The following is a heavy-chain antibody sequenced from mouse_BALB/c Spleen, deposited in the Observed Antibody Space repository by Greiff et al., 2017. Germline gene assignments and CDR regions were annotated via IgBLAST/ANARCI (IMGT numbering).Heavy chain of an antibody. CDR3: ARYYGYAVDY. D-gene: IGHD2-2*01. CDR1: GYAFTNYL. Sequence: QVQLQQSGAELVRPGTSVKVSCKASGYAFTNYLIEWVKQRPGQGLEWIGVINPGSGGTNYNEKFKGKATLTADKSSITAYMQLSSLTSDDSAVYFCARYYGYAVDYWGQGTTLTVSS. V-gene: IGHV1-54*01. CDR2: INPGSGGT. J-gene: IGHJ2*01.